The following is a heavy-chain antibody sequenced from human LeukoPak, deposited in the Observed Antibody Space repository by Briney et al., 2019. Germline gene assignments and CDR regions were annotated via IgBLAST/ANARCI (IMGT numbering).Heavy chain of an antibody. CDR2: ISSSSSYI. V-gene: IGHV3-21*01. CDR1: GFTFSSYS. Sequence: GGSLRLSCAASGFTFSSYSMNWVRQAPGKGLEWVSSISSSSSYIYYADSVKGRFTISRDNAKNSLYLQMNSLRAEDTAVYYCARDYYVSSGYGPLVDYYYYYMDVWGKGTTVTVSS. D-gene: IGHD3-22*01. CDR3: ARDYYVSSGYGPLVDYYYYYMDV. J-gene: IGHJ6*03.